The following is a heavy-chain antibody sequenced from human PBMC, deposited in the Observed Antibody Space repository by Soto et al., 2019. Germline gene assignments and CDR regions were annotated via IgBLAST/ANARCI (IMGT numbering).Heavy chain of an antibody. CDR2: ISGSGGST. D-gene: IGHD1-1*01. J-gene: IGHJ6*02. V-gene: IGHV3-23*01. CDR1: GFTFSSYA. CDR3: ARYNWNDGDYYYYGMDV. Sequence: GGSLRLSCAASGFTFSSYAMSWVRQAPGKGLEWVSAISGSGGSTYYADSVKGRFTISRDNSKNTLYLQMNSLRAEDTAVYYCARYNWNDGDYYYYGMDVWGQGTTVTVSS.